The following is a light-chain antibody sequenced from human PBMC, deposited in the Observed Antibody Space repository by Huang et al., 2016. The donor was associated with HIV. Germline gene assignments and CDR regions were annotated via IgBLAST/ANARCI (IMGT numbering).Light chain of an antibody. CDR2: GAS. J-gene: IGKJ4*01. CDR3: QQYNDWPPLT. Sequence: EIEMTQSPAILSVSPGERATLSCRASQSVNSDLSWYLQKPGQAPRLLIYGASTRASGSPAKFNGTGSGTEFSLSISNLQSDDFGVYYCQQYNDWPPLTFGGGTKVEI. V-gene: IGKV3-15*01. CDR1: QSVNSD.